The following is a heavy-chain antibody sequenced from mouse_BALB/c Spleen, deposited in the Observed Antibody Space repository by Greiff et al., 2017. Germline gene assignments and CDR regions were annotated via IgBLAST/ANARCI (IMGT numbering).Heavy chain of an antibody. CDR1: GFNIKDTY. CDR3: ARKGDDGYYGGFAY. CDR2: IDPANGNT. Sequence: VQLQQSGAELVKPGASVKLSCTASGFNIKDTYMHWVKQRPEQGLEWIGRIDPANGNTKYDPKFQGKATITADTSSNTAYLQLSSLTSEDTAVYYCARKGDDGYYGGFAYWGQGTLVTVSA. D-gene: IGHD2-3*01. J-gene: IGHJ3*01. V-gene: IGHV14-3*02.